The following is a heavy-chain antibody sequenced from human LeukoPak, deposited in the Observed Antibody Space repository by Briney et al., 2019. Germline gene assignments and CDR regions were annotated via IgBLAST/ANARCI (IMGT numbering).Heavy chain of an antibody. V-gene: IGHV3-23*01. D-gene: IGHD3-3*01. CDR3: AKAILDTPRPAFDN. CDR2: ISGSGAMT. CDR1: GFTFRSYA. Sequence: GGSLRLSCAASGFTFRSYAMSWVRQAPGKGLEWVSGISGSGAMTYYADSVTGRFTISRDHSDNTLYLQISSLTSTGTAVYWFAKAILDTPRPAFDNGGQGTLVTVSS. J-gene: IGHJ4*02.